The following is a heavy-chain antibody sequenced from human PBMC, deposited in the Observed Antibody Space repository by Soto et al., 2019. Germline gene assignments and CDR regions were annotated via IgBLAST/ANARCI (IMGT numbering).Heavy chain of an antibody. D-gene: IGHD1-26*01. CDR1: GYTFTGYY. Sequence: QVQLVQSGTEVKRPGDSVKVACKASGYTFTGYYVHWVLQAPGQGLEWMGWINPNSGDTYLAQRFQGRVTMNRDTSIGTAYMELRGLTSDDTAEYYCAKGGAIVAAGTRVYLYNAMDVWGQGTTVTVSS. V-gene: IGHV1-2*02. CDR3: AKGGAIVAAGTRVYLYNAMDV. J-gene: IGHJ6*02. CDR2: INPNSGDT.